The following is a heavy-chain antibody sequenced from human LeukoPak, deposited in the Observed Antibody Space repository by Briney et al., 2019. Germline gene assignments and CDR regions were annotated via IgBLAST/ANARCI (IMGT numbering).Heavy chain of an antibody. CDR1: GFPFSSYW. CDR2: VNSDGSST. D-gene: IGHD1-26*01. Sequence: GGSLRLSCAASGFPFSSYWMHWVRQAPGKGLVWVSRVNSDGSSTSYADSVKGRFTISRNNAKNTLYLQMNSLRAEDTAVYYCARDRSPRYYYYMDVWGKGTTVTVSS. J-gene: IGHJ6*03. V-gene: IGHV3-74*01. CDR3: ARDRSPRYYYYMDV.